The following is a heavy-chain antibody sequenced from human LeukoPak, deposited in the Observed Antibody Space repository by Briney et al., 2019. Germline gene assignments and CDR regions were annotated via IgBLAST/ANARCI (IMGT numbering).Heavy chain of an antibody. CDR1: GFTFSSYW. CDR3: ARDRGLGYYYDSSAYGY. V-gene: IGHV3-74*01. J-gene: IGHJ4*02. Sequence: GGSLRLSCAASGFTFSSYWMHWVRQAPGKGLVWVSRINADGSSTTYADSVMGRFTISRDNAKNSLYLQMNSLRAEDTAVYYCARDRGLGYYYDSSAYGYWGQGTLVTVSS. CDR2: INADGSST. D-gene: IGHD3-22*01.